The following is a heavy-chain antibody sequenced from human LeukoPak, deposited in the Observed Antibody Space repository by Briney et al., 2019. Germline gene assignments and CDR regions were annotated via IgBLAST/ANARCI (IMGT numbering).Heavy chain of an antibody. CDR3: ARGEGSGSYYNGYYYYYYMDV. Sequence: SVKVSCKASGGTFSSYAISWVRQAPGQGLEWMGGIIPIFGTANYAQKFQGRVTITADESTSTAYMELSSLRSEDTAVYYCARGEGSGSYYNGYYYYYYMDVWGKGTTVTISS. CDR1: GGTFSSYA. V-gene: IGHV1-69*13. CDR2: IIPIFGTA. D-gene: IGHD3-10*01. J-gene: IGHJ6*03.